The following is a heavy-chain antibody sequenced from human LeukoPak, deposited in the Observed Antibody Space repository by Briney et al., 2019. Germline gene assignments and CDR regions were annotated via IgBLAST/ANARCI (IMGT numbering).Heavy chain of an antibody. CDR3: ARDSGEVPDY. CDR1: GYTFTSYG. Sequence: ASVKVSCKASGYTFTSYGISWVRQAPGQGLEWMGWINPNNGGTKYAPNFQGRVTMTRDTSISTAYMELDRLRFDDTAVYYCARDSGEVPDYWGQGTLVTVSS. CDR2: INPNNGGT. J-gene: IGHJ4*02. V-gene: IGHV1-2*02. D-gene: IGHD3-10*01.